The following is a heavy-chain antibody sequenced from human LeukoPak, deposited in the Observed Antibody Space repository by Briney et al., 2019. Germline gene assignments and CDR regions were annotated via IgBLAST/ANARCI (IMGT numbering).Heavy chain of an antibody. D-gene: IGHD3-22*01. CDR3: AREDSSGYHYGRLDY. V-gene: IGHV4-61*02. J-gene: IGHJ4*02. Sequence: PSETLSLTCTVSGGSISSGSYYWSWIRQPAGKGLEWIGRIYTSGSTNYNPSLKSRVTISVDTSKNQFSLKLSSVTAADTAVYYCAREDSSGYHYGRLDYWGQGTLVTVSS. CDR2: IYTSGST. CDR1: GGSISSGSYY.